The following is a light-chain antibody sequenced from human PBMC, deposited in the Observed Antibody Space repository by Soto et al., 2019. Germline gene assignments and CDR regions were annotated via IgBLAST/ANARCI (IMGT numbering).Light chain of an antibody. CDR2: DAS. V-gene: IGKV3-11*01. J-gene: IGKJ4*01. Sequence: EIVLTQSPATLSLSPGERATLSCRASQSVSSYLAWYQQKPGQAPRLLIYDASNRATGIPARFSGSGSGTDFTLTISSLEPEDFTVYYCQQRSNWPVFGVWTKVEIK. CDR3: QQRSNWPV. CDR1: QSVSSY.